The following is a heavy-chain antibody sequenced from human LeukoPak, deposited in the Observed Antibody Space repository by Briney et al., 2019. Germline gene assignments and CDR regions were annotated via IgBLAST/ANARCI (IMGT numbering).Heavy chain of an antibody. D-gene: IGHD3-10*01. CDR3: ARDRLLRGLHTSFDY. Sequence: GGSLRLSCAASGFPFSDYTMHWVRQAPGKGLEWVALISFDGSNKYYTDSVKGRFTSSRDNSKNTLYLQMNSLRTEDTAIYYCARDRLLRGLHTSFDYWGQGTLVTVSS. J-gene: IGHJ4*02. CDR2: ISFDGSNK. CDR1: GFPFSDYT. V-gene: IGHV3-30*04.